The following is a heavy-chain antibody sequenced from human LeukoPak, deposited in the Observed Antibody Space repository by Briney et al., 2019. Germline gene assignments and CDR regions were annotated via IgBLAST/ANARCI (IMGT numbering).Heavy chain of an antibody. CDR1: GYTFTGYY. CDR3: ARGGLALGITFFDY. CDR2: INPNSGGT. D-gene: IGHD3-16*02. V-gene: IGHV1-2*02. J-gene: IGHJ4*02. Sequence: ASVKVSCKASGYTFTGYYMHWVRQAPGQGLEWMGWINPNSGGTNYAQKFQGRVTMTRDTSISTAYMELSRLRSDDTAVYYCARGGLALGITFFDYWGXXXXVTVSS.